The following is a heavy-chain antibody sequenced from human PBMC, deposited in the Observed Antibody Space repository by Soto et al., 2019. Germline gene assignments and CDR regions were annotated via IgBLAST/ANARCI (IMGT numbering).Heavy chain of an antibody. CDR1: GGSISSYY. J-gene: IGHJ4*02. CDR2: ISYGGST. V-gene: IGHV4-59*01. CDR3: ARYSGTYYVY. Sequence: QVQLQESGPGLVKPSETLSLTCTVSGGSISSYYWSWIRQPPGKGLEWIGFISYGGSTSYNPSLKSRVTMSVDTSENQFSLKLSSVTAADTAVYYCARYSGTYYVYWGQGTLVTVSS. D-gene: IGHD1-26*01.